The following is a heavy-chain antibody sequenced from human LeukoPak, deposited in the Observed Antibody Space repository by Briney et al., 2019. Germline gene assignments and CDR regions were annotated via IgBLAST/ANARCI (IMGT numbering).Heavy chain of an antibody. D-gene: IGHD3-10*01. CDR2: IYYSGST. CDR3: ARGSARWWFDP. CDR1: GGSVSSGSHY. J-gene: IGHJ5*02. Sequence: SETLSLTCTVSGGSVSSGSHYWSWIRQPPGKGLEWIGYIYYSGSTNYTPSLKSRVTISVDTSENQFSLKLSSVTAADTAVYYCARGSARWWFDPWGQGTLVTVSS. V-gene: IGHV4-61*01.